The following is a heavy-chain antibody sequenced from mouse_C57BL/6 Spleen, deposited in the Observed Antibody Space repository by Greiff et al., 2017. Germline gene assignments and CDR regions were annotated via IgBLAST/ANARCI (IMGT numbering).Heavy chain of an antibody. CDR1: GYSFTDYN. CDR3: ARSTRGRGAMDY. Sequence: EVQLQQSGPELVKPGASVKIPCKASGYSFTDYNMTWVKQSPGKSLEWIGDINPNNGGTIYNQKFKGKATLTVDKSSSTAYMELRSLTSEDTAVYYCARSTRGRGAMDYWGQGTSVTVSS. CDR2: INPNNGGT. J-gene: IGHJ4*01. D-gene: IGHD2-1*01. V-gene: IGHV1-18*01.